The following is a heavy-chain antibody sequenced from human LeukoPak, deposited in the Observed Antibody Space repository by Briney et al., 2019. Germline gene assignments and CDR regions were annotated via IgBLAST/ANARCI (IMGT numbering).Heavy chain of an antibody. D-gene: IGHD6-19*01. CDR2: IYFTGST. Sequence: SETLSLTCTVSGGSISSHYWTWIRQPPGKGLEWIGYIYFTGSTNYNPSLKSRVTISVDMSNNRFSLNLNSVTAADTATYFCARETMLAGFASGLGFNYWGQGILVIVSS. CDR1: GGSISSHY. CDR3: ARETMLAGFASGLGFNY. J-gene: IGHJ4*02. V-gene: IGHV4-59*11.